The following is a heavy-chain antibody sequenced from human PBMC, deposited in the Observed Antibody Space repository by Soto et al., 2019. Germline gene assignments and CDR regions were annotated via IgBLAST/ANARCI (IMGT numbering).Heavy chain of an antibody. CDR3: ARDLGAWKFDY. Sequence: QVQVVESGGGVVQPGRSLRLSCAASGFTFSSHAMHWVRQAPGKGLERVAFISYDGSNQHYADSVKGRFTISRDNSENTLYLQMNSLRGEDTAMYYCARDLGAWKFDYWGQGTLFTVSS. D-gene: IGHD1-1*01. V-gene: IGHV3-30-3*01. CDR2: ISYDGSNQ. CDR1: GFTFSSHA. J-gene: IGHJ4*02.